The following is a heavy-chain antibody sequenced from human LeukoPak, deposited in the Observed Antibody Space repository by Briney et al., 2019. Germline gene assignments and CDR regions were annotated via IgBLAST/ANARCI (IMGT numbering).Heavy chain of an antibody. Sequence: PSETLSLACTVSGGSISSSSYYWGWIHQPPGKGLEWIGSIYYSGSTYYNPSLKSRVTISVDTSKNQFSLKLSSVTAADTAVYYCARLIVVVPAAAFDPWGQGTLVTVSS. CDR3: ARLIVVVPAAAFDP. D-gene: IGHD2-2*01. CDR2: IYYSGST. CDR1: GGSISSSSYY. J-gene: IGHJ5*02. V-gene: IGHV4-39*07.